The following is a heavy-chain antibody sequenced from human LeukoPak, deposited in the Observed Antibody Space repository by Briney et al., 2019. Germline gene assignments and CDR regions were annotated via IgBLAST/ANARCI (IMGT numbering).Heavy chain of an antibody. CDR2: SSSYNGST. D-gene: IGHD2-21*01. CDR1: GYTFTSYD. J-gene: IGHJ3*02. Sequence: ASVKVSCKASGYTFTSYDINWGRQATGQGLELMGWSSSYNGSTNYAQKLQGRGTMTTDTSTSTASMELSSLRPDATAVYYCARGIRARSSDDYDTWGQGQMATVSS. CDR3: ARGIRARSSDDYDT. V-gene: IGHV1-18*01.